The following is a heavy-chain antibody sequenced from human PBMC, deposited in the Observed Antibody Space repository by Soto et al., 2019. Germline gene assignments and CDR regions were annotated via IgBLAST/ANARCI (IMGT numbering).Heavy chain of an antibody. CDR2: IYYSGST. J-gene: IGHJ5*02. D-gene: IGHD3-3*01. CDR3: ARGGWYYDFWSGYYPNWFDP. V-gene: IGHV4-59*01. CDR1: GGSISSYY. Sequence: PSETLSLTCTVSGGSISSYYWSWIRQPPGKGLEWIGYIYYSGSTNYNPSLKSRVTISVDTSKNQFSLKLSSVTAADTAVYYCARGGWYYDFWSGYYPNWFDPWGQGTLVTVSS.